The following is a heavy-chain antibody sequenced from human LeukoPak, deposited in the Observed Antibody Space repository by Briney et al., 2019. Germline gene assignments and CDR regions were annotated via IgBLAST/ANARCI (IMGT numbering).Heavy chain of an antibody. CDR2: IYPGDSDT. CDR1: GYRFTSYW. CDR3: ARRLTYYYGSRSYYFDY. Sequence: GESLKISCKDSGYRFTSYWIGWVRQIPGKGPEWMGIIYPGDSDTRYSPSFQGQVTTSADKSISTAYLQWSSLKASDTAMYYCARRLTYYYGSRSYYFDYWGQGTLVTVSS. D-gene: IGHD3-10*01. V-gene: IGHV5-51*01. J-gene: IGHJ4*02.